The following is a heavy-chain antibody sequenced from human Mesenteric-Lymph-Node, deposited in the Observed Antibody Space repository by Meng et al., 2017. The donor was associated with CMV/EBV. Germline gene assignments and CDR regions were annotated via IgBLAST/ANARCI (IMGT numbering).Heavy chain of an antibody. CDR2: INWNGGST. V-gene: IGHV3-20*04. CDR3: AKGYTSGYAYYFDY. CDR1: GFTFDDYG. Sequence: GGSLRLSCAASGFTFDDYGMSWVRQAPGKGLEWVSGINWNGGSTGYADSVKGRFTISRDNAKNSLYLQMNSLRGEDMALYYCAKGYTSGYAYYFDYWGQGTLVTVSS. J-gene: IGHJ4*02. D-gene: IGHD6-19*01.